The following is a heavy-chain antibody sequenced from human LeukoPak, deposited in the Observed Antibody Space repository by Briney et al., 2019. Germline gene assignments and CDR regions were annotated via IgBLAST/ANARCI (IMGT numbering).Heavy chain of an antibody. CDR3: ARLRYSSSWYAPFDY. V-gene: IGHV5-51*01. CDR2: IYPGDSDT. J-gene: IGHJ4*02. Sequence: GESLKISCTGFGYSFTNCWIGWVRQMPGKGLEWMGIIYPGDSDTRYSPSFQGQVTISADKSINTASLQWSGLKASDTAMYYCARLRYSSSWYAPFDYWGQGTLVTVSS. CDR1: GYSFTNCW. D-gene: IGHD6-13*01.